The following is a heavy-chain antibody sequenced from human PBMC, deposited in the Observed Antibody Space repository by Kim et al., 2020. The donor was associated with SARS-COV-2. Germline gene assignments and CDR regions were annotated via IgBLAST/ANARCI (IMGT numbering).Heavy chain of an antibody. D-gene: IGHD6-6*01. J-gene: IGHJ4*02. CDR3: ARDTAAYSSSSVAGY. V-gene: IGHV3-21*01. Sequence: DSVKSRFTISRDNAKNSLYLQINSLRAEDAAVYYCARDTAAYSSSSVAGYWGQGTLVTLSS.